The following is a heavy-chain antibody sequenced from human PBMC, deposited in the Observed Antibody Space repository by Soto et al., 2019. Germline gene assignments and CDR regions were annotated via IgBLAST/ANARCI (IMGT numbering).Heavy chain of an antibody. D-gene: IGHD3-9*01. V-gene: IGHV4-39*07. CDR3: ARYYDISDYYMDV. Sequence: SETLSLTCTVSGGSISSNTYYWGWIRQPPGKGLEWIGCIYYSGSTYYNPSLKSRVTISVDTSKNQFSLKLSSVTAADTAVYYCARYYDISDYYMDVWGKGTTVTVSS. CDR1: GGSISSNTYY. CDR2: IYYSGST. J-gene: IGHJ6*03.